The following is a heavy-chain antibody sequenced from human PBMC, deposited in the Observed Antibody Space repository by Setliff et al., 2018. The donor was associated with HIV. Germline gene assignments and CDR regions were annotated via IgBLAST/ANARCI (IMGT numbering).Heavy chain of an antibody. CDR2: IYPNTGGT. D-gene: IGHD2-15*01. V-gene: IGHV1-2*02. Sequence: ASVKVSCKASGYTFTDYYIHWVRQAPGQGLEWMGWIYPNTGGTNDAQKFQGRVTMTRDTSISTAYMELSRLRSDDTAVYYCARDLIRITPHGDLPFWGQGT. CDR3: ARDLIRITPHGDLPF. CDR1: GYTFTDYY. J-gene: IGHJ4*02.